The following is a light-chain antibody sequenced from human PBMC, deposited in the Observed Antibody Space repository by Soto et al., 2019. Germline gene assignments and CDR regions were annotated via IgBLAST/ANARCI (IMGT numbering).Light chain of an antibody. V-gene: IGKV1-6*01. CDR2: AAS. J-gene: IGKJ1*01. Sequence: AITMTKCPSTLSAPEGDSVTITCRASQTLGSFLNWYQQRPGKASTLRTYAASNLQSGVPSRFRGTRSGTEFTLPVSSLQPEDFATYYCLQDHDDSWTFGQGTKVDI. CDR3: LQDHDDSWT. CDR1: QTLGSF.